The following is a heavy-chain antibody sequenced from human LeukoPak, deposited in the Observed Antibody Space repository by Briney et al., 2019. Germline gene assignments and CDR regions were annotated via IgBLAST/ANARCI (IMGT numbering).Heavy chain of an antibody. Sequence: SETLSLTCTVSGGSISSYYWSWIRQPPGKGLEWIGYIYYSGSTNYNPSLKSRVTISVDTSRNQFSLKLRSVTAADTAVYYCARVTGYVIEDNFDYWGQGTLVTVSS. CDR3: ARVTGYVIEDNFDY. V-gene: IGHV4-59*01. D-gene: IGHD2-15*01. CDR1: GGSISSYY. CDR2: IYYSGST. J-gene: IGHJ4*02.